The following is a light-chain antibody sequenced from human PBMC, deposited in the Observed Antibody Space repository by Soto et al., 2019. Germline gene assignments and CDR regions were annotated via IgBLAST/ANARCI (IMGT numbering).Light chain of an antibody. CDR1: QSISSW. CDR2: KAS. CDR3: QQYNSYSVT. V-gene: IGKV1-5*03. J-gene: IGKJ1*01. Sequence: DIQMTEAPSTLASSVGDRGTITCRASQSISSWLAWYQQKPGKAPKLLIYKASSLESGVPSRFSGSGSGTEFTLTISSLQPDDFATYYCQQYNSYSVTFGQGTKVDIK.